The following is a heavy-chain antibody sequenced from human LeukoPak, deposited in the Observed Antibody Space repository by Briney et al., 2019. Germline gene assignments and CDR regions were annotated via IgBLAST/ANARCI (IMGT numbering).Heavy chain of an antibody. CDR1: GVSISTYY. CDR2: IYSTGST. J-gene: IGHJ5*02. D-gene: IGHD2-15*01. Sequence: SETLSLTCTVSGVSISTYYWSWVRQPPGKGLEWVGYIYSTGSTSYNPSLKSRVTISIDTSRNQCSLKLSAVAAADTAVYYCARGAPGICSGGSCYEFDPWGQGTLVTVSS. CDR3: ARGAPGICSGGSCYEFDP. V-gene: IGHV4-59*01.